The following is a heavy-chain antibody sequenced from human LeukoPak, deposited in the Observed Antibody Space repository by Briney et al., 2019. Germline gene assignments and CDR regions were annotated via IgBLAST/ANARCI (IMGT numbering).Heavy chain of an antibody. CDR3: ARDRAMFDAFDI. CDR1: GYTFTSYF. V-gene: IGHV1-46*01. J-gene: IGHJ3*02. D-gene: IGHD3-10*02. CDR2: INPSGAST. Sequence: ASVKVSCKASGYTFTSYFMHWVRQAPGQGLEWMGIINPSGASTSYAQKFQGRVTMTRDTSTSTVYMELSRLRSDDTAVYYCARDRAMFDAFDIWGQGTMVTVSS.